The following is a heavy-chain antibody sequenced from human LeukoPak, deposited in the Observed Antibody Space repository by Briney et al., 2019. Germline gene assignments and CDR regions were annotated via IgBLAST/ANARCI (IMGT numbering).Heavy chain of an antibody. Sequence: PGGSLRLSCAASGYTFNSYAMSWVRQAPGKGLEWVSAISGSGGSTYYADSVKGRFTISRDNSKNTLYLQMNSLRAEDTAVYYCARDYYGSGSYYSFEGHDAFDIWGQGTMVTVSS. D-gene: IGHD3-10*01. CDR1: GYTFNSYA. CDR2: ISGSGGST. J-gene: IGHJ3*02. V-gene: IGHV3-23*01. CDR3: ARDYYGSGSYYSFEGHDAFDI.